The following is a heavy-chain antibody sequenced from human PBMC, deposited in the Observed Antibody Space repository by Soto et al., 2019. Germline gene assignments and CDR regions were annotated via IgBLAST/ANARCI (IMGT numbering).Heavy chain of an antibody. CDR2: INISGVS. CDR1: GGSFSGYY. Sequence: QVQLHQWGAGLLKPSETLSLTCSVDGGSFSGYYWTWIRQSPGKGLEWIGEINISGVSNHNPSLKTRATVSMDMSKNQFSLRLISVTAADTAVYYCARGRGSFGLDYWGQGTLVTVSS. J-gene: IGHJ4*02. CDR3: ARGRGSFGLDY. V-gene: IGHV4-34*04. D-gene: IGHD1-26*01.